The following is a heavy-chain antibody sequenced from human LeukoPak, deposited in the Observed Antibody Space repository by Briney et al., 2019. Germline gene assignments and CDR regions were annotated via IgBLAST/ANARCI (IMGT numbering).Heavy chain of an antibody. J-gene: IGHJ4*02. CDR2: IYSGGST. D-gene: IGHD4/OR15-4a*01. V-gene: IGHV3-53*01. CDR3: ARGTMVRLFDY. CDR1: GFSFTNTW. Sequence: PGGSLRLSCEASGFSFTNTWMSWVRQAPGKGLEWVSVIYSGGSTYYADSVKGRFTISRDNSKNTLYLQMNSLRAEDTAVYYCARGTMVRLFDYWGQGTLVTVSS.